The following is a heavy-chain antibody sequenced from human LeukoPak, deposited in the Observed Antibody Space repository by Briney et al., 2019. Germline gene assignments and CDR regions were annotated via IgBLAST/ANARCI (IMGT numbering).Heavy chain of an antibody. D-gene: IGHD2-15*01. J-gene: IGHJ3*02. V-gene: IGHV4-59*08. CDR3: ARRLKGAVVAAFDI. CDR1: GGSISSYY. CDR2: IYYSGST. Sequence: PSETLSLTCTVSGGSISSYYWSWIRQPPGKGLEWIGYIYYSGSTNYNPSLKSRVTISVDTSKNQFSLKLSSVTAADTAVYYCARRLKGAVVAAFDIWGQGTMVTVSS.